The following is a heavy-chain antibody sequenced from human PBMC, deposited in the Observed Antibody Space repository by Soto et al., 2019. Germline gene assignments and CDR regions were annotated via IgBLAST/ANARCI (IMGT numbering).Heavy chain of an antibody. J-gene: IGHJ6*03. Sequence: QVQLVESGGGLVKPGGSLRLSCAASGFTFSDYYMSWIRQAPGKGLEWVSYISGSGSTIYYADSVKGRFTISSDNAKNSLHLQMNSLRAEDTAVYYCASGVAASHFYYYYMDVWGKGTTVTVSS. CDR1: GFTFSDYY. V-gene: IGHV3-11*01. CDR3: ASGVAASHFYYYYMDV. D-gene: IGHD2-15*01. CDR2: ISGSGSTI.